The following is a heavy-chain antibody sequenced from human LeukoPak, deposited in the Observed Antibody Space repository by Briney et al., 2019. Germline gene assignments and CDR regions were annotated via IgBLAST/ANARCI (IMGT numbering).Heavy chain of an antibody. J-gene: IGHJ3*02. V-gene: IGHV3-53*01. D-gene: IGHD6-13*01. CDR3: ARDRGSRPFSWTPGYAFDI. CDR2: IYSGGST. CDR1: GFTVSSNY. Sequence: PGGSLRLSCAASGFTVSSNYMSWVRQAPGKGLEWVSVIYSGGSTYYADSVKGRFTISRDNSKNTLYLQMNSLRAEDTAVYYCARDRGSRPFSWTPGYAFDIWGQGTMVTVSS.